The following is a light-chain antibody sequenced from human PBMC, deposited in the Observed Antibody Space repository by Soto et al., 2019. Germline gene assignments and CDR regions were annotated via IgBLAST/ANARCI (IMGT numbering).Light chain of an antibody. Sequence: EIVLTQSPGTLSLSPGEGATLSCRASQSVTGSYLAWYQQKPGQAPRLLIYGASTRATGIPDRFSGSGSGTDSTLTISRHGPEDFAVYCCQQYGSSPPTFGQGTKVEMK. V-gene: IGKV3-20*01. CDR1: QSVTGSY. CDR2: GAS. CDR3: QQYGSSPPT. J-gene: IGKJ1*01.